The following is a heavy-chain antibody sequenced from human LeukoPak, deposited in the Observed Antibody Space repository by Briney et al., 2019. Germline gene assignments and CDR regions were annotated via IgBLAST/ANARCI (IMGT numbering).Heavy chain of an antibody. Sequence: GGSLRLSCAASGFTFSSYWMHWVRQAPGKGLVWVSRINSDGSSTRYADSVKGRFTISRDNAKNTLYLQMNSLRAEDTAVYHCARSHYYDSSGYYYYYYGMDVRGQGTTVTVSS. D-gene: IGHD3-22*01. V-gene: IGHV3-74*01. CDR1: GFTFSSYW. CDR3: ARSHYYDSSGYYYYYYGMDV. CDR2: INSDGSST. J-gene: IGHJ6*02.